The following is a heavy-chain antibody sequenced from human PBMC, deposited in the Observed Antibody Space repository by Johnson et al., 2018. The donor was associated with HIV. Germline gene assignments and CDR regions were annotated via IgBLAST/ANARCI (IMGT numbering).Heavy chain of an antibody. J-gene: IGHJ3*02. D-gene: IGHD6-13*01. CDR3: ARDGVYSSPHDAFDI. CDR1: GFTFSNYW. Sequence: EVQLVESGGDLVQPGGSLRLSCVASGFTFSNYWMSWVRQAPGKGLEWLANIKEDGSEDYYVDSLKGRFTISRDNAQNSLYLQMENLRAEDSAIYYCARDGVYSSPHDAFDIWGQGTTVTVSS. V-gene: IGHV3-7*05. CDR2: IKEDGSED.